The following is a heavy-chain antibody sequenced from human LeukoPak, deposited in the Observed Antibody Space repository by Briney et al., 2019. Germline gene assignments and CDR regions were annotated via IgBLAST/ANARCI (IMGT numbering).Heavy chain of an antibody. Sequence: GGSLRLSCAASGFTVSSNSLSWVRQAPGKGLEWVSVIYSGGTTYYADSVRGRFTISRDNSKNTLYLQMNSLRAEDTAVYYCARGVATKTVDYWGQGTLVTVSS. CDR2: IYSGGTT. V-gene: IGHV3-53*05. CDR1: GFTVSSNS. J-gene: IGHJ4*02. D-gene: IGHD5-12*01. CDR3: ARGVATKTVDY.